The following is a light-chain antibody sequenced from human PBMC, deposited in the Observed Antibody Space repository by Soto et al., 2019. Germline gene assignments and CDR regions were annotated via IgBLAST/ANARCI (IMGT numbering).Light chain of an antibody. J-gene: IGLJ2*01. CDR2: SNN. CDR1: NSNLGSNT. Sequence: QSVLTQSPSASGTPGQTVTISCSGSNSNLGSNTVNWYQQLPGTAPKLLIYSNNQRPSGVPDRFSGSKSGTSGSLAISGLQSEDEADYYCAAWDYSLNGVVFGGGTKLTVL. CDR3: AAWDYSLNGVV. V-gene: IGLV1-44*01.